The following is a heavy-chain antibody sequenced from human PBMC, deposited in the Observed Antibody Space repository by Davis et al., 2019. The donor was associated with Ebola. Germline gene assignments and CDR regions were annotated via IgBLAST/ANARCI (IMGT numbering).Heavy chain of an antibody. CDR1: GFTFSSYA. CDR2: ITSSGGST. Sequence: PGGSLRLSCAASGFTFSSYAMTWARQVPGKGLEWVSAITSSGGSTYYGDSVKGRFTISRDNSKNTLYLQMDSLRAEDTAVYYCATLRYFDWLFPNGPDYWGQGTLVTVSS. J-gene: IGHJ4*02. V-gene: IGHV3-23*01. CDR3: ATLRYFDWLFPNGPDY. D-gene: IGHD3-9*01.